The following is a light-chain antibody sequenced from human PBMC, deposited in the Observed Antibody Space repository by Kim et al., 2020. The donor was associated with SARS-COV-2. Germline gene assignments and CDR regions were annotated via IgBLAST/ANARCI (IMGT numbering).Light chain of an antibody. V-gene: IGLV3-21*04. J-gene: IGLJ3*02. Sequence: GEGARVSCNGNSIGTKSENWYQQKAGQAPVLLIYYDRERPSGIPERFSGSSSGNATTLTVSRVGAGDEADAYCQVWDSSTDQVLFGGGTKVTVL. CDR3: QVWDSSTDQVL. CDR2: YDR. CDR1: SIGTKS.